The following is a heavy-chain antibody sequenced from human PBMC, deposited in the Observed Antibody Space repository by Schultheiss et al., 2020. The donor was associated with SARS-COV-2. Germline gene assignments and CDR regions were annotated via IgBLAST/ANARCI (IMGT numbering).Heavy chain of an antibody. Sequence: GGSLRLSCAASGFTFNRYSMNWVRQAPGKGLVWVSRINSDGSSTSYADSVKGRFTISRDNAKNTLYLQMNSLRAEDTAVYYCARRWVGEQLVRYWGQGTLVTVSS. D-gene: IGHD6-6*01. CDR3: ARRWVGEQLVRY. CDR2: INSDGSST. V-gene: IGHV3-74*01. J-gene: IGHJ4*02. CDR1: GFTFNRYS.